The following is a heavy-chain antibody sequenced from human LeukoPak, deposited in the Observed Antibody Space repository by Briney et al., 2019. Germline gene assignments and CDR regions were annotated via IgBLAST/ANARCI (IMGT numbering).Heavy chain of an antibody. CDR1: GFTFSSYG. Sequence: PGGSLRLSCAASGFTFSSYGMHWVRQAPGKGLEWVAVIWYDGSNKYYADSVKGRFTISRDNSKNTLYLQMNSLRAEDTAVYYCARGGGFGEFPIYYFDYWGQGTLVTVSS. CDR3: ARGGGFGEFPIYYFDY. CDR2: IWYDGSNK. J-gene: IGHJ4*02. D-gene: IGHD3-10*01. V-gene: IGHV3-33*01.